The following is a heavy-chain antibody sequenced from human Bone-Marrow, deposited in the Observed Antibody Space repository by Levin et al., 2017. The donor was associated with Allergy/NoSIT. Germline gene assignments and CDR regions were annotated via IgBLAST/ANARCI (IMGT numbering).Heavy chain of an antibody. CDR2: TYYNGST. CDR1: GGSISSDNYY. V-gene: IGHV4-30-4*01. Sequence: SCTVSGGSISSDNYYWTWIRQPPGKGLECIGYTYYNGSTYYNPSLKNRVTISVDTSKNQFSLKLDSVTAADTAVYYYARVRDWYNFGDYYFDSWGQGTLVIVSS. D-gene: IGHD5-24*01. J-gene: IGHJ4*02. CDR3: ARVRDWYNFGDYYFDS.